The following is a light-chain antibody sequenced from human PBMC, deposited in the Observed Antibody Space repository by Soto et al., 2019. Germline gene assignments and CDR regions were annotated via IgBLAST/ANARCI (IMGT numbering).Light chain of an antibody. CDR3: QQYQNSWT. CDR1: QTITGRS. Sequence: IVLTQSPATLSLSPGERATLSCRASQTITGRSLAWYQQTPAQAPRLLVTSISNRATGIPDRFSGSGSGADFTLTISRLEPEDFAVYYCQQYQNSWTFGQGTKV. J-gene: IGKJ1*01. V-gene: IGKV3-20*01. CDR2: SIS.